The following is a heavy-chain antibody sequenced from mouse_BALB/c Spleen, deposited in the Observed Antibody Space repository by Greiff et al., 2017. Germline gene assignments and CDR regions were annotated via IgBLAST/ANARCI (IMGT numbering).Heavy chain of an antibody. V-gene: IGHV2-2*02. CDR3: ARNPHRYDVYFDY. Sequence: QVQLKESGPGLVQPSQSLSITCTVSGFSLTSYGVHWVRQSPGKGLEWLGVIWSGGSTDYNAAFISRLSISKDNSKSQVFFKMNSLQANDTAIYYCARNPHRYDVYFDYWGQGTTLTVSS. D-gene: IGHD2-14*01. J-gene: IGHJ2*01. CDR2: IWSGGST. CDR1: GFSLTSYG.